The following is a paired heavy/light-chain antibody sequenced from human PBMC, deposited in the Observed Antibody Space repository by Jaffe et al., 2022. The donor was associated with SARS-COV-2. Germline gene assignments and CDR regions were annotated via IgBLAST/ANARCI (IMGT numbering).Light chain of an antibody. J-gene: IGKJ2*01. V-gene: IGKV2-30*01. CDR2: KVS. CDR1: QSLVYSDGNTY. CDR3: MQGTHWPPLYT. Sequence: DVVMTQSPLSLPVTLGQPASISCRSSQSLVYSDGNTYLNWFQQRPGQSPRRLIYKVSNRDSGVPDRFSGSGSGTDFTLKISRVEAEDVGVYYCMQGTHWPPLYTFGQGTKLEIK.
Heavy chain of an antibody. Sequence: QVQLVQSGAEVKKPGSSVKVSCKASGGTFSSYAISWVRQAPGQGLEWMGGIIPIFGTANYAQKFQGRVTITADESTSTAYMELSSLRSEDTAVYYCASKEYSSSSPYYYYGMDVWGQGTTVTVSS. J-gene: IGHJ6*02. CDR2: IIPIFGTA. CDR1: GGTFSSYA. CDR3: ASKEYSSSSPYYYYGMDV. V-gene: IGHV1-69*01. D-gene: IGHD6-6*01.